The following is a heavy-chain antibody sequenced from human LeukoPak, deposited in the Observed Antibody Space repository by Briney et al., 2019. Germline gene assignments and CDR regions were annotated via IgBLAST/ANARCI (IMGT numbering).Heavy chain of an antibody. CDR3: ARDRLPRGFYGGLDS. Sequence: SETLSLTSTVSGGSISDYYWHWIRQPPGKGLEWIGYVYKSGNGANNNFSPSLKSRVTISLGTSKNQFSLRLNSVTPADTAVYYCARDRLPRGFYGGLDSWGQGSLVTVSS. D-gene: IGHD3-3*01. CDR2: VYKSGNGANN. CDR1: GGSISDYY. J-gene: IGHJ5*01. V-gene: IGHV4-59*01.